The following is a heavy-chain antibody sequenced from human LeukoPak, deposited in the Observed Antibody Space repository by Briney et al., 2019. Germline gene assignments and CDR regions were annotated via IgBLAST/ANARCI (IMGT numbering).Heavy chain of an antibody. Sequence: ASVKVSCKASGYTFTGYYMHWVRQAPGQGLEWMGWINPNSGGTNYAQKFQGRVTMTRDTSISTAYMELSRLRSDDTAVYYCARPRIYSSSDAFDIWGQGTMVTVSS. CDR1: GYTFTGYY. CDR2: INPNSGGT. CDR3: ARPRIYSSSDAFDI. D-gene: IGHD6-6*01. V-gene: IGHV1-2*02. J-gene: IGHJ3*02.